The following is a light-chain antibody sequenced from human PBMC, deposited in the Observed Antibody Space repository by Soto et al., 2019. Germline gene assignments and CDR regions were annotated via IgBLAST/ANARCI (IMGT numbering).Light chain of an antibody. CDR3: QHYNNWPPWT. V-gene: IGKV3-15*01. Sequence: EIVMTQSPDTLSLSPGERATLSCRASQSVSGKLAWYQHRPGQAPRLLIYDASIRATGIPARFSGSASGTVFTLNISSLQSEDFALYYCQHYNNWPPWTFGQGTKVDIK. J-gene: IGKJ1*01. CDR2: DAS. CDR1: QSVSGK.